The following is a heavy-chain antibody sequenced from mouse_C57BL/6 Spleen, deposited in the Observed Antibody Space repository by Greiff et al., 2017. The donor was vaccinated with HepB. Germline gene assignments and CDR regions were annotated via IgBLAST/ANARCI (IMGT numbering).Heavy chain of an antibody. J-gene: IGHJ4*01. CDR2: ISSGSSTI. V-gene: IGHV5-17*01. CDR1: GFTFSDYG. CDR3: ASHYYAMDY. Sequence: EVKLVESGGGLVKPGGSLKLSCAASGFTFSDYGMHWVRQAPEKGLEWVAYISSGSSTIYYADTVKGRFTISRDNAKNTRFLQMTSLRSEDTAMYYCASHYYAMDYWGQGTSVTVSS.